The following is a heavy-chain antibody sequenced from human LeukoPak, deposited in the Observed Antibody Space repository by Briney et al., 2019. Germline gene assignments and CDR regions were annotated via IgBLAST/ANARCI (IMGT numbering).Heavy chain of an antibody. CDR1: GYTFTVYY. D-gene: IGHD5-18*01. V-gene: IGHV1-2*02. CDR2: INPNSGGT. CDR3: ARAGYSYGTMDV. Sequence: ASVKVSCKASGYTFTVYYMHWVRQAPGQGLEWMGWINPNSGGTNYAQKFQGRVTMTRDTSISTAYMELSRLRSDDTAVYYCARAGYSYGTMDVWGQGTTVTVSS. J-gene: IGHJ6*02.